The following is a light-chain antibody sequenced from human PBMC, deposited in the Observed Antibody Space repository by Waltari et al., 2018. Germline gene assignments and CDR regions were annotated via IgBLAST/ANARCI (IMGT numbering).Light chain of an antibody. CDR1: SLSSNY. CDR3: NSRDSSGNHLGVV. J-gene: IGLJ2*01. CDR2: GKN. V-gene: IGLV3-19*01. Sequence: SSELTPDPAVSVALGQTVRITCQGDSLSSNYASWYQQKPGQAPVLVIYGKNHRPSGIPDRFSGSSSGNTASLTITGAQAEDEADYYCNSRDSSGNHLGVVFGGGTKLTVL.